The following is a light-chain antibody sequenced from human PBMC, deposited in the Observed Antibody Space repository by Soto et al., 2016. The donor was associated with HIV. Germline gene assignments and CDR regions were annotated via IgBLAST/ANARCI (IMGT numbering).Light chain of an antibody. CDR3: V. V-gene: IGLV3-21*03. CDR2: DDS. J-gene: IGLJ3*02. CDR1: NIGSKS. Sequence: SYELTQPPSVSVAPGKTARITCEGNNIGSKSVHWYQQRPGQAPVVVIYDDSDRPSGIPERFSGSNSGNTATLTISRVEAGDSSRDHWVFGGGTKLTVL.